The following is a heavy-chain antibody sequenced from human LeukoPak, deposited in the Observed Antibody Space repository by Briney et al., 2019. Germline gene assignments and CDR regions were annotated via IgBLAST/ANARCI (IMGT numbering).Heavy chain of an antibody. D-gene: IGHD3-22*01. Sequence: PGGSLRLSCAASGFTFSSYAMSWVRQAPGKGLEWVSAISGSGGSTYYADSVKGRFTVSRDNSKNTLYLQTNSLRAEDTAVYYCARRSSSDSSAYYNFDYWGQGTLVTVSS. J-gene: IGHJ4*02. CDR1: GFTFSSYA. CDR3: ARRSSSDSSAYYNFDY. V-gene: IGHV3-23*01. CDR2: ISGSGGST.